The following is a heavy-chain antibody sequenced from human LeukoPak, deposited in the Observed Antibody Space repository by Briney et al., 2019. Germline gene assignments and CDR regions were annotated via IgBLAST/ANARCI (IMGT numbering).Heavy chain of an antibody. V-gene: IGHV3-21*01. J-gene: IGHJ3*02. CDR2: ISSSSRYI. CDR3: ARGVTIFGVVIMERAFDI. Sequence: PGGSLRLSCAASGFTFSSYSMNWVRQAPGKGLEWVSSISSSSRYIYYADSVKGRFTISRDNAKNSLYLQMNSLRAEDTAVYYCARGVTIFGVVIMERAFDIWGQGTMVTVSS. D-gene: IGHD3-3*01. CDR1: GFTFSSYS.